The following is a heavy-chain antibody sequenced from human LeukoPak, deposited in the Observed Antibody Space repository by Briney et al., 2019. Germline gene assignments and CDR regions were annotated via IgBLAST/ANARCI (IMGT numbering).Heavy chain of an antibody. D-gene: IGHD6-13*01. CDR3: ARHKWVIAAAGKTNWFDP. V-gene: IGHV4-59*08. J-gene: IGHJ5*02. CDR1: GGSISSYY. CDR2: IYYSGST. Sequence: SETLSLTCTVSGGSISSYYWSWIRQPPGKGLEWIGYIYYSGSTNYNPSLKSRVTISVDTSKNQFSLKLSSVTAADTAVYYCARHKWVIAAAGKTNWFDPWGQGTLVTVSS.